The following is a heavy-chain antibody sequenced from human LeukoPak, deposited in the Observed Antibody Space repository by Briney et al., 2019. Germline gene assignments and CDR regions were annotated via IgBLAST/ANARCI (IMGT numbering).Heavy chain of an antibody. D-gene: IGHD3-3*01. CDR1: GGSISSGEYY. J-gene: IGHJ5*02. Sequence: KPSETLSLTCTVSGGSISSGEYYWSWIRQPPGKGLEWIGYIYHSGDTYYNRPLKNRITISKDAPKNQFSLRLSSVTAADTAVYYCARGDYNDFPYWFDPWGQGTLVTVSS. CDR2: IYHSGDT. V-gene: IGHV4-30-4*01. CDR3: ARGDYNDFPYWFDP.